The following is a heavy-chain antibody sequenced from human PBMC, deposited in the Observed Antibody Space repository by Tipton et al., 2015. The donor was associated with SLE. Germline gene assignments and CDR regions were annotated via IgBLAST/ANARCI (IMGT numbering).Heavy chain of an antibody. Sequence: LRLSCSVYGGSFSSYYWGWIRQPPGKGLEWIGSIYYSGSTYYNPSLKSRVTISVDTSKNQFSLKLSSVTAADTAVYYCARDEGLSSSWPPYYYGMDVWGQGTTVTVSS. V-gene: IGHV4-39*07. J-gene: IGHJ6*02. D-gene: IGHD6-13*01. CDR3: ARDEGLSSSWPPYYYGMDV. CDR1: GGSFSSYY. CDR2: IYYSGST.